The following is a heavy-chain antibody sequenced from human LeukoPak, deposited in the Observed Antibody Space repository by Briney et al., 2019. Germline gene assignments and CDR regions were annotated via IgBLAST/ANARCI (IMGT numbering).Heavy chain of an antibody. J-gene: IGHJ3*02. Sequence: PGGSLRLSCAASGFTFSSYAMSWVRQAPGKGLEWVSAISGSGGSTYYADSVKGRFTISRDNSKNTLYLQMNSLRAEDTAVYYCARDIXHXYDXSGYDREDAFDIWGQGTMVTVSS. CDR3: ARDIXHXYDXSGYDREDAFDI. D-gene: IGHD3-22*01. CDR1: GFTFSSYA. V-gene: IGHV3-23*01. CDR2: ISGSGGST.